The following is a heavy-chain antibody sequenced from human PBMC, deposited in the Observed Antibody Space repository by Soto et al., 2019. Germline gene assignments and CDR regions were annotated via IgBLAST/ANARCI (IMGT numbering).Heavy chain of an antibody. CDR2: ISSSRSYI. Sequence: ESGGGLVKPGGSLRLSCAASGFTFSSYSMNWVRQAPGKGLEWVSSISSSRSYIYYADSVKGRFTISRDNAKNSLYLQMNSLRAEDTAVYYCAREYGSGNTRYYYGMDVWGQGTTVTVSS. CDR3: AREYGSGNTRYYYGMDV. J-gene: IGHJ6*02. CDR1: GFTFSSYS. V-gene: IGHV3-21*01. D-gene: IGHD3-10*01.